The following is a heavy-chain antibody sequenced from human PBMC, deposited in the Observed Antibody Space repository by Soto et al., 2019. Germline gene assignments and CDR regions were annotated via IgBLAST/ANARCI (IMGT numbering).Heavy chain of an antibody. Sequence: PGESLKISCKGSGYSFTSYWIGWVRQMPGKGLEWMGIIYPGDSDTRYSPSFQGQVTISADKSISTAYLQWSSLKASDTAMYYCARQGSAVTTEDYYYYMDVWGKGTTVTVSS. CDR3: ARQGSAVTTEDYYYYMDV. V-gene: IGHV5-51*01. D-gene: IGHD4-17*01. J-gene: IGHJ6*03. CDR2: IYPGDSDT. CDR1: GYSFTSYW.